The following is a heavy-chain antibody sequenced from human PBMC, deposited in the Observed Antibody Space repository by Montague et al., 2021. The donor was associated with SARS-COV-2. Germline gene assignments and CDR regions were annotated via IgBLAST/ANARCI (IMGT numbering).Heavy chain of an antibody. D-gene: IGHD2-15*01. CDR3: ASLGYCSGGRCYSGDY. CDR1: GFTFSRYA. J-gene: IGHJ4*02. V-gene: IGHV3-23*01. Sequence: SLRLSCAASGFTFSRYAMSWVRQAPGKGLEWVSGISGSGGNTYYADSVKGRFTISRDNSKNTLYLQMNSLSAEDTAVYYCASLGYCSGGRCYSGDYWGQGTLVTVSS. CDR2: ISGSGGNT.